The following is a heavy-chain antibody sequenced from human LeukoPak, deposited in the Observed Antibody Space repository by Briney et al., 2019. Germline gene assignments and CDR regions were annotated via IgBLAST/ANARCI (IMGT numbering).Heavy chain of an antibody. D-gene: IGHD3-10*01. Sequence: GGSLRPSCAASGFTFSSYGMSWVRQAPGKGLEWVSATGGRDGSAYYADSVKGRFTISRDNSKNTLYVQMNSLRAEDTAVYYCAKGHYYGSGSLDYWGQGTLVTVSS. V-gene: IGHV3-23*01. CDR3: AKGHYYGSGSLDY. CDR2: TGGRDGSA. J-gene: IGHJ4*02. CDR1: GFTFSSYG.